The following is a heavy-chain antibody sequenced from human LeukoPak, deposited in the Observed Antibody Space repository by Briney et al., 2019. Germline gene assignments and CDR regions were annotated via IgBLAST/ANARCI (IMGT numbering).Heavy chain of an antibody. CDR2: ICSSSSYN. V-gene: IGHV3-21*01. J-gene: IGHJ6*02. CDR3: ARVGCSGGNCYSRASFYYGMDV. D-gene: IGHD2-15*01. CDR1: GLTFSSYS. Sequence: GGCLRLSCAASGLTFSSYSMNWVRQAPGKGLEWGSSICSSSSYNDYADSVKGRFTISRDNAKNSLYLQMNSLRAEDTAVYYCARVGCSGGNCYSRASFYYGMDVWGQGTTVTVS.